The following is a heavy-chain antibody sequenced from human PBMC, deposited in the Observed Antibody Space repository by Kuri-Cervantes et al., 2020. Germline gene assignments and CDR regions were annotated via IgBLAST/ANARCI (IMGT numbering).Heavy chain of an antibody. J-gene: IGHJ5*02. CDR2: INHSGST. CDR3: ARAGYSSSWKSGYNWFDP. CDR1: GGSFSGYY. V-gene: IGHV4-34*01. D-gene: IGHD6-13*01. Sequence: SQTLSLTCAVYGGSFSGYYWSWIRQPPGKGLEWIGEINHSGSTNYNPSLKSRVTISVDTSKNQFSLKLSSVTAADTAVYYCARAGYSSSWKSGYNWFDPWGQGTLVTVSS.